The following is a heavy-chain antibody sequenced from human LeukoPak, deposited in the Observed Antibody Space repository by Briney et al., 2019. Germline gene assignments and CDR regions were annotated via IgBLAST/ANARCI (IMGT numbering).Heavy chain of an antibody. CDR1: GVTFTIYA. Sequence: SVKVSFKASGVTFTIYAISWVRQAPGQGLEWMGRIIPILGIANYAQKFQGRVTITADKSTSTAYMELSSLRSEDTAVYYCARGLYGSGSPSYYYYGMDVWGQGTTVTVSS. J-gene: IGHJ6*02. CDR3: ARGLYGSGSPSYYYYGMDV. CDR2: IIPILGIA. V-gene: IGHV1-69*04. D-gene: IGHD3-10*01.